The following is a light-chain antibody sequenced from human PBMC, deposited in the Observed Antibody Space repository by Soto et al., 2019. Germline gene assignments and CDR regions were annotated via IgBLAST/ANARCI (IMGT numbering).Light chain of an antibody. V-gene: IGKV1-9*01. CDR3: QQVNTYPYT. J-gene: IGKJ2*01. Sequence: DIQLTQSPSFLSASVGDRVTITCRASKGISSYLAWYQQKPGKDPKLLIYAASTLQSEVPSRFSGSGSGTLFTLTISSLQPEDSATYFCQQVNTYPYTFGQGTKLEIK. CDR2: AAS. CDR1: KGISSY.